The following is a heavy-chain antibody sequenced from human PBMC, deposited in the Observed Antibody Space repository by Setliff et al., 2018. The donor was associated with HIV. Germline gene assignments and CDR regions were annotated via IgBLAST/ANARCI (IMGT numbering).Heavy chain of an antibody. D-gene: IGHD3-3*01. CDR2: ISYDGNNK. J-gene: IGHJ4*02. V-gene: IGHV3-30*04. Sequence: GGSLRLSCAASGFTFNSYAMHWVRQAPGKGLQWVSVISYDGNNKKCADSVKGRFTISRDNSKNTLYLQMNSLRAEDTAVYYCARGGFGVVIIERLGVDYWGQGTKVTVSS. CDR1: GFTFNSYA. CDR3: ARGGFGVVIIERLGVDY.